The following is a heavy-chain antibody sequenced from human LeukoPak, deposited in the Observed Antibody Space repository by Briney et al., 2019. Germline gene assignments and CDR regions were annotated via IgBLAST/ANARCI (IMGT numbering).Heavy chain of an antibody. J-gene: IGHJ4*02. CDR1: GLTFDDYA. CDR2: ISWNSVII. CDR3: AKGGKNYSYYFDY. V-gene: IGHV3-9*01. D-gene: IGHD3-10*01. Sequence: GRSLRLSCAASGLTFDDYAMHWVRQAPGKGLEWVSGISWNSVIIGYADSVKGRFTISRDNAKNSLYLQMNSLRAEDTALYYCAKGGKNYSYYFDYWGQGTLVTVSS.